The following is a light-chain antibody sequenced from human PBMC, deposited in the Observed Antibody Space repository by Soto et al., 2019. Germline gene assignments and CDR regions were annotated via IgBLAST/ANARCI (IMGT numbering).Light chain of an antibody. CDR1: SSDIGPYNY. CDR2: EVT. J-gene: IGLJ1*01. CDR3: SSYSSSATPYV. Sequence: SVLTQPASVSGSTGQTITSSCIGTSSDIGPYNYVSWYQQHPDKAPKLILYEVTNRPSGASDRFSGSKSGNAAFLTISGLQAEDEADYYCSSYSSSATPYVFGTGTKVTVL. V-gene: IGLV2-14*01.